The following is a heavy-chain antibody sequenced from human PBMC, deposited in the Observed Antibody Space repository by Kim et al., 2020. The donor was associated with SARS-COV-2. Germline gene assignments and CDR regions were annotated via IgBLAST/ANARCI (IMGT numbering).Heavy chain of an antibody. CDR3: ARAIYGSGSFIFDY. Sequence: YTPSLKSRVTISVDTSKKQCSLKLSSVTATDTAVYYCARAIYGSGSFIFDYWGQGTLVTVSS. D-gene: IGHD3-10*01. J-gene: IGHJ4*02. V-gene: IGHV4-30-2*04.